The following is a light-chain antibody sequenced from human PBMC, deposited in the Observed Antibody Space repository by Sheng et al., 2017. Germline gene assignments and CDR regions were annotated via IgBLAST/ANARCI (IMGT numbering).Light chain of an antibody. CDR2: AAS. J-gene: IGKJ4*01. V-gene: IGKV1-9*01. Sequence: IQLTQSPSSLSASVGDRVTITCRASQGISSYLAWYQQKPGKAPKLLIYAASTLQSGVPSRFSGSGSGTDFTLTISSLQPEDFATYYYPPFGGGTKVEIK. CDR1: QGISSY. CDR3: PP.